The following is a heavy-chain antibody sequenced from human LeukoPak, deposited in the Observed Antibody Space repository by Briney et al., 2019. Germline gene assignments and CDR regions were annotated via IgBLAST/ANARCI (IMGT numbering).Heavy chain of an antibody. CDR1: GYTFTSYY. J-gene: IGHJ6*02. D-gene: IGHD1-14*01. Sequence: VASVKVSCKTSGYTFTSYYMHWVRQAPGQGLEWMGIIKPSGGSTSYAQKFQGRVTMTRDTSTSTVYMELSSLRSEDTAVYYCARQPTNYYYGMDVWGQGATATVSS. CDR3: ARQPTNYYYGMDV. CDR2: IKPSGGST. V-gene: IGHV1-46*01.